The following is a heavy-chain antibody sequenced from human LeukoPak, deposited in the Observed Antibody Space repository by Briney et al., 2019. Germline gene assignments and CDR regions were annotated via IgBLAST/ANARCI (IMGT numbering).Heavy chain of an antibody. CDR2: VNPNSGNT. J-gene: IGHJ5*02. CDR3: ARGGTYYDILTDGGWFDP. CDR1: GYTFTSYD. D-gene: IGHD3-9*01. Sequence: ASVKVSCKASGYTFTSYDINWVRQATGQGLEWMGWVNPNSGNTGYAQKFQGRVTMTRNTSISTAYMELSSLRSEDTAVYYCARGGTYYDILTDGGWFDPWGQGTLVTVSS. V-gene: IGHV1-8*01.